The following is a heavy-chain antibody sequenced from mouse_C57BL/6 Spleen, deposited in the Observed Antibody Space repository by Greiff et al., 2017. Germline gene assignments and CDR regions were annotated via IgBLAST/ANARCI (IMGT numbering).Heavy chain of an antibody. CDR2: IYPGDGVT. J-gene: IGHJ2*01. Sequence: QVQLKQSGPELVKPGASVKISCKASGYAFSSSWMNWVKQRPGKGLEWIGRIYPGDGVTNYNGKFKGKATLTADKSSSTAYMQLSSLTSEDSAVYFCAGGYYDYGGYYFVYCGQGTTLTVSS. V-gene: IGHV1-82*01. D-gene: IGHD2-4*01. CDR1: GYAFSSSW. CDR3: AGGYYDYGGYYFVY.